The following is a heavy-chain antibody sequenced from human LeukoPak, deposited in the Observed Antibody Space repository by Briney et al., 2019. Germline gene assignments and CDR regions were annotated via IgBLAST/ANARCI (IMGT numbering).Heavy chain of an antibody. CDR2: IYYSGST. J-gene: IGHJ6*03. V-gene: IGHV4-39*07. Sequence: PSETLSLTCTVSGGSISSSSYYWGWIRQPPGKGLEWIGSIYYSGSTYYNPSLKSRVTISVDTSKNQFSLKLSSVTAAGTAVYYCARGGYYDFWSGYHYYYYYMDVWGKGTTVTISS. CDR1: GGSISSSSYY. D-gene: IGHD3-3*01. CDR3: ARGGYYDFWSGYHYYYYYMDV.